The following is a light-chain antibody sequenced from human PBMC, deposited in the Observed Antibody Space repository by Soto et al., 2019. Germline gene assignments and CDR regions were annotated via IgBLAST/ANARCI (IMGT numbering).Light chain of an antibody. CDR1: QDIRRD. CDR3: LQQNTSPFS. J-gene: IGKJ2*01. Sequence: DIQMTQSPSSLSASGGDRVNMTCRASQDIRRDLGWYQHEPGKDPKRLIYAASILQSGVPSRFSGSGSGTEFTLTLSSLQPEDFATYYCLQQNTSPFSFGQGTRVDI. V-gene: IGKV1-17*01. CDR2: AAS.